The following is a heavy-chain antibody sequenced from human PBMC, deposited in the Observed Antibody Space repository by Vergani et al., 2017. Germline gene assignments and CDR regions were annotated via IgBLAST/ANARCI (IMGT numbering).Heavy chain of an antibody. CDR3: ARDSRLGMVVAATVFDY. D-gene: IGHD2-15*01. CDR1: GFTFSTYW. CDR2: IKQDGSEK. Sequence: EVQLLESGGGLVQPGGSRRLSCAASGFTFSTYWMSWVRQAPGKGLEWVANIKQDGSEKSYVDSVKGRFTISRDNAKNSLYLQMNSLRAEDTAVYYCARDSRLGMVVAATVFDYWGQGTLVTVSS. J-gene: IGHJ4*02. V-gene: IGHV3-7*01.